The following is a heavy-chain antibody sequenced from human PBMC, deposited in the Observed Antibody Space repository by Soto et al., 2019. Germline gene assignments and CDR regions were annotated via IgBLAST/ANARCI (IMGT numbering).Heavy chain of an antibody. CDR1: EFTFSGFG. Sequence: PGGSLRLSCAASEFTFSGFGMHWVRQAPGKGLEWVAVISYDGSDNYYADAVKGRFTISRDNSKNTLFLQMNRLRAEDTAVYYCTEMGYYDSSVGGGYWGPGTLVTVSS. J-gene: IGHJ4*02. D-gene: IGHD3-22*01. V-gene: IGHV3-30*03. CDR3: TEMGYYDSSVGGGY. CDR2: ISYDGSDN.